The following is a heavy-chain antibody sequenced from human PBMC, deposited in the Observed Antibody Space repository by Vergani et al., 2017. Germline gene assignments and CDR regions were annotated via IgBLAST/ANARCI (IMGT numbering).Heavy chain of an antibody. CDR1: GGSISSYY. Sequence: QVQLQESGPGLVKPSETLPLTCTVSGGSISSYYWSWIRQPPGKQLEWIGYIYYRGSTNYNPSLRSRVTMSVETSKNQFSLKLTSVTAADTAVFYGARGSSPLDCWGQGTLVTVSS. J-gene: IGHJ4*02. CDR2: IYYRGST. V-gene: IGHV4-59*01. CDR3: ARGSSPLDC. D-gene: IGHD3-10*01.